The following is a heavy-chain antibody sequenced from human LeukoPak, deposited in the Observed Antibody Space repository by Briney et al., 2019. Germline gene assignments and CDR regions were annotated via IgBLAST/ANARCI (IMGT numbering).Heavy chain of an antibody. CDR1: GYTFTGYY. Sequence: ASVKVSCKASGYTFTGYYMHWVRQAPGQGLEWMGWINPNSGGTNYAQKFQGRVTMTRDTSISTAYMELSRLRSDDTAVYYCARGGGDYGSQTRLTNNYFAYWGQGTLVTVSS. CDR2: INPNSGGT. CDR3: ARGGGDYGSQTRLTNNYFAY. J-gene: IGHJ4*02. V-gene: IGHV1-2*02. D-gene: IGHD4-17*01.